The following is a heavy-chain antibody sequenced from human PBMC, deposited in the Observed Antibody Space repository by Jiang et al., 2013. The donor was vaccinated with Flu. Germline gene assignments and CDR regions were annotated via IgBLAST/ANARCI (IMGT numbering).Heavy chain of an antibody. V-gene: IGHV3-33*01. CDR1: GFTFSSYG. Sequence: VQLLESGGGVVQPGRSLRLSCAASGFTFSSYGMHWVRQAPGKGLEWVAVIWYDGSNKYYADSVRGRFTISRDNSKNTLYLQMNSLRAEDTAVYYCARSEQWLANAFDIWGQGTMVTVSS. D-gene: IGHD6-19*01. CDR3: ARSEQWLANAFDI. CDR2: IWYDGSNK. J-gene: IGHJ3*02.